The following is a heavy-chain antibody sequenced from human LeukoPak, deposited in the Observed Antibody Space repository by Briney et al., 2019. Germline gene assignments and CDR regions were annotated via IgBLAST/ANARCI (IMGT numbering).Heavy chain of an antibody. CDR3: VRDLNGPDY. CDR2: VNNDGSGT. Sequence: PGGSLRLSCAASGFTSSSYWMNWVRQAPGKGLVWVSRVNNDGSGTTYADSVKGRFTISRDNAKNSLYLQMNSLRADDTAVYYCVRDLNGPDYWGQGTLVTVSS. J-gene: IGHJ4*02. V-gene: IGHV3-74*03. CDR1: GFTSSSYW.